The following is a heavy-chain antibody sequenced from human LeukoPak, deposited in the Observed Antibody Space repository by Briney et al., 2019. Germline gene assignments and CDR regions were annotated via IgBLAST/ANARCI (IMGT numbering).Heavy chain of an antibody. J-gene: IGHJ4*02. CDR1: GDSISDTNAH. CDR3: AREPPGY. Sequence: SETLSLTCAVSGDSISDTNAHWGWFRQPPGKGLEWIGHFYGSGTIRYNPSLKSRVALSKDTSKNQLALRLTSVTAADTAVYYCAREPPGYWGQGTLVTVSS. CDR2: FYGSGTI. V-gene: IGHV4-39*06.